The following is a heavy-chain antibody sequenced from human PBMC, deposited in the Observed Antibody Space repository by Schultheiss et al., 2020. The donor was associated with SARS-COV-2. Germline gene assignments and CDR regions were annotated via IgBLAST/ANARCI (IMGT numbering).Heavy chain of an antibody. CDR1: GFTVSSNY. CDR2: ISSSSSYI. CDR3: ARDLHV. Sequence: GGSLRLSCAASGFTVSSNYMNWVRQAPGKGLEWVSSISSSSSYIYYADSVKGRFTISRDNAKNTLYLQLDSLSAGDTAMYYCARDLHVWGQGTMVTVSS. V-gene: IGHV3-21*01. J-gene: IGHJ3*01.